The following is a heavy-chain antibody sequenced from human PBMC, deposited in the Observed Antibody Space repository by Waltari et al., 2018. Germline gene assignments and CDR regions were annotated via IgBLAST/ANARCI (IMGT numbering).Heavy chain of an antibody. Sequence: EVQLVESGGALVQPGGSLRLSCAASGFHIATYDMHWVRQVTGKGLEWVSAVGTVGDTLYSGSVKGRFTISRENVKNSLYLQMNSLRAGDTAVYYCVRGGSDAFDIWGQGTMVTVSS. CDR3: VRGGSDAFDI. V-gene: IGHV3-13*01. D-gene: IGHD3-16*01. J-gene: IGHJ3*02. CDR2: VGTVGDT. CDR1: GFHIATYD.